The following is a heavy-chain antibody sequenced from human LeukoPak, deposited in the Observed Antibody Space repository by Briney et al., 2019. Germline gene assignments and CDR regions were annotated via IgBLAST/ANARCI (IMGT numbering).Heavy chain of an antibody. V-gene: IGHV3-7*01. CDR1: GFTFSNYW. D-gene: IGHD2-15*01. Sequence: GGSLRLSCAASGFTFSNYWMNWVRQAPGKGLEWVANIKEDGSEQYYVDSVKGRFTVSRDNTKNTVYLQMNSLRVEDTAVYYCARNLLTLPYWGRGTLVPVSP. J-gene: IGHJ4*02. CDR3: ARNLLTLPY. CDR2: IKEDGSEQ.